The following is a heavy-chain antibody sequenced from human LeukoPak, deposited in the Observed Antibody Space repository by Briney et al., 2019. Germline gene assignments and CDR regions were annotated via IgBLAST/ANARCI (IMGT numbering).Heavy chain of an antibody. J-gene: IGHJ4*02. D-gene: IGHD3-22*01. CDR2: INHSGST. V-gene: IGHV4-34*01. CDR3: ASLGPADSSGSWSFDY. CDR1: GGSFSGYY. Sequence: SETLSLTCSVYGGSFSGYYCNWIRQPPGKGLEWIGEINHSGSTYYNPSLKSRVTISVDTSKNQFSLKLSSVTAADTAVYYCASLGPADSSGSWSFDYWGQGTLVTISS.